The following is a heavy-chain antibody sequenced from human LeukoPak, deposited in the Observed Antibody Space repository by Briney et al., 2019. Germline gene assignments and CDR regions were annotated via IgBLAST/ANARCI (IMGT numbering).Heavy chain of an antibody. J-gene: IGHJ4*02. CDR3: ARDSMYSSSWYVFDY. CDR1: GGSISSYY. D-gene: IGHD6-13*01. CDR2: IYTSGST. Sequence: SETLSLTCTVSGGSISSYYWSWIRQPAGKGLEWIGRIYTSGSTNYNPSLKSRVTMSVDTSKNQFSLKPSSVTAADTAVYYCARDSMYSSSWYVFDYWGQGTLVTVSS. V-gene: IGHV4-4*07.